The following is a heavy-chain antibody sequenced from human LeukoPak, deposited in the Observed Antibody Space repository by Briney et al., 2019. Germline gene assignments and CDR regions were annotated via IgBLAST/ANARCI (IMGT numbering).Heavy chain of an antibody. J-gene: IGHJ4*02. D-gene: IGHD2-2*02. CDR2: IYHSGST. Sequence: SETLSLTCTVSGYSLSSGYYWGWIRQPPGKWLEWIGSIYHSGSTYYNPSLKSRVTISVDTSKNQFSLKLSSVTAADTAVYYCARDTVPAAIVDYWGQGTLVTVSS. CDR3: ARDTVPAAIVDY. CDR1: GYSLSSGYY. V-gene: IGHV4-38-2*02.